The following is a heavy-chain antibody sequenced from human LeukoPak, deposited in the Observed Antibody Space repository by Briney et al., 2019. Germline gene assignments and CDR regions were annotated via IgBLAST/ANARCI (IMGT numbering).Heavy chain of an antibody. CDR2: IHNDGRT. CDR3: ARGFLQPTPYYFDY. CDR1: GFDVSINY. Sequence: PGGSLRLSCAASGFDVSINYMNWIRQSPEKGLEWVSIIHNDGRTYYADSVKGRFTVSRDNSKNTVSLQMDSLRVDDTGVYYCARGFLQPTPYYFDYWGQGTLVTVSS. J-gene: IGHJ4*02. D-gene: IGHD1-1*01. V-gene: IGHV3-66*01.